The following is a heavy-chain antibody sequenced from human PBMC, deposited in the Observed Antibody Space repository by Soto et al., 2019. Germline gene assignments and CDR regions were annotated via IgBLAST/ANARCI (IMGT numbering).Heavy chain of an antibody. J-gene: IGHJ6*02. CDR3: ARDRVGATINHSVMDV. V-gene: IGHV1-69*13. CDR1: GGTFSSYA. D-gene: IGHD1-26*01. Sequence: ASVKVSCKASGGTFSSYAISWVRQAPGQGLEWMGGIIPIFGTANYAQKFQGRVTITADESTSTAYMELSSLRSEDTAVYYCARDRVGATINHSVMDVWGQGTTVTVSS. CDR2: IIPIFGTA.